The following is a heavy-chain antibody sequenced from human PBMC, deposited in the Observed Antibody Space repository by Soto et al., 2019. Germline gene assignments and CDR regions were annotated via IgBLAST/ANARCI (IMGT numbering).Heavy chain of an antibody. D-gene: IGHD3-9*01. V-gene: IGHV4-59*08. J-gene: IGHJ4*02. CDR2: VYSSGST. CDR3: ARPILTSSRSTFAS. CDR1: GGSISGYY. Sequence: PSETLSLTCTVSGGSISGYYWSWIRQPPGKGLEWIGYVYSSGSTSYNPSLKSRGTISVDTSKNQFSLKLTSVTAADTAVYYSARPILTSSRSTFASWGQGTLVTVSS.